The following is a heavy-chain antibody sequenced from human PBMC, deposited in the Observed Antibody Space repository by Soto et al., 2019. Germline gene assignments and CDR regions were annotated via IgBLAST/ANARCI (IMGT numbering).Heavy chain of an antibody. V-gene: IGHV3-21*01. CDR2: ISSSSSYI. Sequence: GGSLRLSCAASGFTFSSYAVSWVRQAPGKGLEWVSSISSSSSYIYYADSVKGRFTISRDNAKNSLYLQMNSLRAEDTAVYYCASANYYDSSGYYPHWGQGTLVTVSS. CDR1: GFTFSSYA. CDR3: ASANYYDSSGYYPH. D-gene: IGHD3-22*01. J-gene: IGHJ4*02.